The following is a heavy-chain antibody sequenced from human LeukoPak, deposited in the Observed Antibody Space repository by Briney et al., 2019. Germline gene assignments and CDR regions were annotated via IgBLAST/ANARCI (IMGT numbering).Heavy chain of an antibody. CDR1: GGTFNSYA. Sequence: SVKVSCKASGGTFNSYAISWVRQAPGQGLEWMGRIIPILGIANYAQRFQGRVTITADKSTSTAYMELSSLRSEDTAVYYCATATNWNPYYFDYWGQGTLVTVSS. J-gene: IGHJ4*02. D-gene: IGHD1-20*01. CDR3: ATATNWNPYYFDY. V-gene: IGHV1-69*04. CDR2: IIPILGIA.